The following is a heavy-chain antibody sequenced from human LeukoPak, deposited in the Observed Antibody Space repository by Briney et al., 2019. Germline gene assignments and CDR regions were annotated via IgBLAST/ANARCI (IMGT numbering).Heavy chain of an antibody. V-gene: IGHV3-30*03. CDR3: ASLTSGYSGYDSDAFDI. D-gene: IGHD5-12*01. CDR2: ISYDGSNK. J-gene: IGHJ3*02. CDR1: GFTFSSYG. Sequence: GKSLRLSCAASGFTFSSYGMHWVRQAPGKGLEWVAVISYDGSNKYYADSVKGRFTISRDNAKNSLYLQMNSLRAEDTAVYYCASLTSGYSGYDSDAFDIWGQGTMVTVSS.